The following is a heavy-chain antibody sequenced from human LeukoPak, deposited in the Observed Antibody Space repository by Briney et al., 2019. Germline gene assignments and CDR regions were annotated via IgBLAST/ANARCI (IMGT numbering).Heavy chain of an antibody. CDR1: GFTFSSYE. J-gene: IGHJ4*02. Sequence: GSLRLSCAASGFTFSSYEMNWVRQAPGKGLEWVGRIKSKTDGGTTDYAAPVKGRFTISRDDSKNTLYLQMNSLKTEDTAVYYCTTTPEGIAAAGGDYWGQGTLVTVSS. CDR3: TTTPEGIAAAGGDY. V-gene: IGHV3-15*01. D-gene: IGHD6-13*01. CDR2: IKSKTDGGTT.